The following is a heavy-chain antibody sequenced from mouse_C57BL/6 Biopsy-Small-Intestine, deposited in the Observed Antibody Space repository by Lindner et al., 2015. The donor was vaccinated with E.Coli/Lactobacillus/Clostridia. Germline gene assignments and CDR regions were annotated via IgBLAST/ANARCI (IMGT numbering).Heavy chain of an antibody. CDR2: INPGSGGT. CDR3: ASYGNFDH. V-gene: IGHV1-54*01. Sequence: VQLQESGAELVRPGTSVKVSCKASGYAFSNFLIEWVKQRPGQGLEWIGVINPGSGGTDYNENFKGKATLTADKSSSTAYMQLNSLTSEDSAVYFCASYGNFDHWGQGTLVTVSA. CDR1: GYAFSNFL. D-gene: IGHD2-1*01. J-gene: IGHJ3*01.